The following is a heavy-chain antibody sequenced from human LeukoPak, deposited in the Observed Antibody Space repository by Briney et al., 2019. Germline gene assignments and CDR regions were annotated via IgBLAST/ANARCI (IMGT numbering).Heavy chain of an antibody. Sequence: SETLSLTCTVSGGSISSYYWSWIRQPPGKGLEWIGYIYYSGSTNYNPSLKSRVTISVDTSKNQFSLKLSSVTAADTAVYYCARKRWLPFDYWGQGTLVTVSS. CDR2: IYYSGST. CDR3: ARKRWLPFDY. J-gene: IGHJ4*02. D-gene: IGHD5-24*01. V-gene: IGHV4-59*12. CDR1: GGSISSYY.